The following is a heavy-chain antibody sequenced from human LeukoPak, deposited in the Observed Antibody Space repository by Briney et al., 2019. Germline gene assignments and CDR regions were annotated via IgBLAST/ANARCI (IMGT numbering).Heavy chain of an antibody. D-gene: IGHD3-22*01. CDR1: GYTFTSYG. J-gene: IGHJ3*02. V-gene: IGHV1-18*01. Sequence: SVEVSCKASGYTFTSYGISWVRQAPAQEFDWMRLISAYNGNTNYAQKFWGSFTITTDTVSSTAYRGVGRLCSGAAAVYFCARKGSGYYAFDIWGQGTMVTVSS. CDR3: ARKGSGYYAFDI. CDR2: ISAYNGNT.